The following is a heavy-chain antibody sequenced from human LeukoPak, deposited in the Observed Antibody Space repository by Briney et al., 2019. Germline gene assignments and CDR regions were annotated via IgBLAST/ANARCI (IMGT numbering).Heavy chain of an antibody. CDR3: ARDRGEVGANLCYYYYMDV. CDR1: GGSISSYY. Sequence: SETLSLTCTVSGGSISSYYWSWIRQPAGKGLEWIGRIYTSGSTNYNPSLKSRVTMSVDTSKNQFSLKLSSVTAADTAVYYCARDRGEVGANLCYYYYMDVWGKGTTVTVSS. J-gene: IGHJ6*03. D-gene: IGHD1-26*01. CDR2: IYTSGST. V-gene: IGHV4-4*07.